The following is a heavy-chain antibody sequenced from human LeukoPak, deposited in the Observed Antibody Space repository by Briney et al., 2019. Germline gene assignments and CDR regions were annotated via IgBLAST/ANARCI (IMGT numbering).Heavy chain of an antibody. CDR3: GRERVSAYDY. CDR1: GFIFSDYW. Sequence: GGSLGLSCVTSGFIFSDYWMGWVRQAPGKGPEWVASIKPDGNEQYYVDSVRGRFTISRDNSKDSLFLQMDSLRDDDTAVYYCGRERVSAYDYWGQGTLATVSS. V-gene: IGHV3-7*01. J-gene: IGHJ4*02. CDR2: IKPDGNEQ.